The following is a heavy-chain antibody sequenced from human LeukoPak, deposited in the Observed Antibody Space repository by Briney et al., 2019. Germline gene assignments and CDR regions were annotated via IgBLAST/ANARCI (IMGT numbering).Heavy chain of an antibody. V-gene: IGHV3-33*01. CDR1: GFTFSSYG. J-gene: IGHJ4*02. CDR2: IWYDGSNK. Sequence: PGGSLRLSCAASGFTFSSYGMHWVRQAPGKGLEWVAVIWYDGSNKYYADSVKGRFTISRDNSKNTLYLQMNSLRAEDTAVYYCARDRRIQPSAFYFDYWGQGTLVTVSS. D-gene: IGHD5-18*01. CDR3: ARDRRIQPSAFYFDY.